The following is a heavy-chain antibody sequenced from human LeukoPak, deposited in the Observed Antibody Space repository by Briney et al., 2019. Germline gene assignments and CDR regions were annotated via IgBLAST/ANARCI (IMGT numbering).Heavy chain of an antibody. CDR2: ISYDGSNK. CDR1: GFTFSSYA. Sequence: GRSLRLSCAASGFTFSSYAMHWVRQAPGKGLEWVAVISYDGSNKYYADSVKGRFTISRDNSKNTLYLQMNSLRAEDTAVYYCARDPHTSYDILTGYFDYWGQGTLVTVSS. V-gene: IGHV3-30-3*01. D-gene: IGHD3-9*01. J-gene: IGHJ4*02. CDR3: ARDPHTSYDILTGYFDY.